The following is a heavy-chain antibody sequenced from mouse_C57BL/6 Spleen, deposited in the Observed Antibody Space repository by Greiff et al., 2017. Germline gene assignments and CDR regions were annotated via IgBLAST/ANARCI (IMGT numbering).Heavy chain of an antibody. CDR2: IDPETGGT. D-gene: IGHD1-1*01. Sequence: QVQLQQSGAELVRPGASVTLSCKASGYTFTDYEMHWVKQTPVHGLEWIGAIDPETGGTAYNQKFKGKAILTADKSSSTAYMELRSLTSEDSAVYYCTRDWNYYGSTHFDYWGQGTTLTVSS. CDR1: GYTFTDYE. J-gene: IGHJ2*01. V-gene: IGHV1-15*01. CDR3: TRDWNYYGSTHFDY.